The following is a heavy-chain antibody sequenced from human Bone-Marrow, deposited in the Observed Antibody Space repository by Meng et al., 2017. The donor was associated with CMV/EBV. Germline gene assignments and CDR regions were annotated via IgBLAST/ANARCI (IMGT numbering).Heavy chain of an antibody. J-gene: IGHJ4*02. D-gene: IGHD4-17*01. Sequence: QWRLVWSGGGVAHPGSSLGPSCEASGFTFISYAMHWVRQAPGKGLEWVAVISYDGSNKYYADSVKGRFTISRDNSKNTLYLQMNSLRAEDTAVYYCARDADGDYLFDYWGQGTLVTVSS. V-gene: IGHV3-30-3*01. CDR2: ISYDGSNK. CDR1: GFTFISYA. CDR3: ARDADGDYLFDY.